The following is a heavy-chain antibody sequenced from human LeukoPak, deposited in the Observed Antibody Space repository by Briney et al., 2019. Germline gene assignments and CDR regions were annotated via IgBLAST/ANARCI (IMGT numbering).Heavy chain of an antibody. V-gene: IGHV3-33*01. J-gene: IGHJ6*02. CDR1: GFTFSSYG. CDR3: ARDLGGFYGMDV. D-gene: IGHD3-10*01. CDR2: IWYDGSNK. Sequence: GGSLRLSCAASGFTFSSYGMHWVRQAPGKGLEWVAVIWYDGSNKYYADSVKGRFTISRDNSKNTLYLQMNSLRAEDTAVYYCARDLGGFYGMDVWGQGTTVTVSS.